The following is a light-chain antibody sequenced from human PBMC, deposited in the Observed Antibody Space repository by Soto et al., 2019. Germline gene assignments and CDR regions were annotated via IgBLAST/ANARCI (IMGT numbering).Light chain of an antibody. CDR2: DAT. Sequence: VLTQSPATLCLSPGQRATLSCRASRSVSSYLAWYQQKPGQAPRLVIYDATNRAPDIPSRLSGSGSGTDFTLTINGLEPEDSAVYYCQQRYNWPPYTFGQGTKVEIK. CDR3: QQRYNWPPYT. V-gene: IGKV3-11*01. CDR1: RSVSSY. J-gene: IGKJ2*01.